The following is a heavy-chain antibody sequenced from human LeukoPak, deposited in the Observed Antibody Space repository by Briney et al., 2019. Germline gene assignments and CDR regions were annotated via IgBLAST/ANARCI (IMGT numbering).Heavy chain of an antibody. CDR2: ISSNGGST. CDR1: GFTFSSYA. CDR3: VKGPWGSDYELSDKYYFDY. J-gene: IGHJ4*02. D-gene: IGHD3-16*01. V-gene: IGHV3-64D*09. Sequence: GGFLRLSCSASGFTFSSYAMHWGRQAPGKGLEYVSAISSNGGSTYYADSVKGRFTISRDNSKNTLYLQMSSLRAEDTAVYYCVKGPWGSDYELSDKYYFDYWGQGTLVTVSS.